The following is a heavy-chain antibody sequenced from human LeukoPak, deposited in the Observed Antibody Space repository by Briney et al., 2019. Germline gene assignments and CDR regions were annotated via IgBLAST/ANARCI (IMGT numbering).Heavy chain of an antibody. CDR3: AREYCSGGRCQYYFDY. CDR1: GFTFSSYA. D-gene: IGHD2-15*01. J-gene: IGHJ4*02. V-gene: IGHV3-64*01. CDR2: ISSDGGSP. Sequence: PGGNLRLSCAGSGFTFSSYAMHWVRQAPGKGLEYVSGISSDGGSPFHVNSVRGRFTISRDNAKDTLYLQMGSLRAEDMAVYYCAREYCSGGRCQYYFDYWGQGTLITVSS.